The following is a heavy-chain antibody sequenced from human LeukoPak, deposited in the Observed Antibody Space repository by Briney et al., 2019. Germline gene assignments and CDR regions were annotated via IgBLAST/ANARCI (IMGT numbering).Heavy chain of an antibody. D-gene: IGHD4-11*01. CDR2: MNADGSEK. Sequence: QPGGSLRLSCAASGFGFSNYWMSWVRQAPGKGLEWVANMNADGSEKNYFDSVKGRFTISRDNAQDSLYLQMNSLRAEDTAVYNCARDRGYSNFDYWGQGTLLTVSS. J-gene: IGHJ4*02. V-gene: IGHV3-7*01. CDR1: GFGFSNYW. CDR3: ARDRGYSNFDY.